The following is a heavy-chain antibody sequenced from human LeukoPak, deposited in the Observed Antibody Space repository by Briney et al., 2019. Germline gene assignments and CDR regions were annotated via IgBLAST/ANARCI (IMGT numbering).Heavy chain of an antibody. CDR2: VYYSGTT. V-gene: IGHV4-59*01. CDR1: GGSISTYY. CDR3: ARSDRDLWYFDL. J-gene: IGHJ2*01. Sequence: SETLSLTCTVPGGSISTYYWSWIRQPPGKGLEWIGYVYYSGTTNYKYKSSLKSRVTISVDTSKNQFSLRLSSVTAADTAVYYCARSDRDLWYFDLWGRGTLVTVSS.